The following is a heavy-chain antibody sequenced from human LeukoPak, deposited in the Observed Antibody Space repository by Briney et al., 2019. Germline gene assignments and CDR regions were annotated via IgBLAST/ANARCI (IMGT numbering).Heavy chain of an antibody. J-gene: IGHJ5*02. CDR3: ARDADNWNDGRDRPDNWFDP. V-gene: IGHV1-69*04. Sequence: GSSVKVPCKASGGTFSSYAISWVRQAPGQGLEWMGRIIPIFGIANYAQKFQGRVTITADKSTSTAYMELSSLRSEDTAVYYCARDADNWNDGRDRPDNWFDPWGQGTLVTVSS. CDR1: GGTFSSYA. CDR2: IIPIFGIA. D-gene: IGHD1-20*01.